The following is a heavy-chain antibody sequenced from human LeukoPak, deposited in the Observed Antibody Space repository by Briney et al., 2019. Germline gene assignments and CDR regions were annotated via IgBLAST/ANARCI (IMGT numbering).Heavy chain of an antibody. CDR1: GFAFSNYG. V-gene: IGHV3-30*18. CDR3: AKGGVSNGWYSLMDY. CDR2: ISYDGSDK. D-gene: IGHD6-19*01. Sequence: PGRSLRLSCAASGFAFSNYGMHWVRQAPGKGLEWVAVISYDGSDKYYADSVRGRFTISRDNSKNTLYLQMYSLGGEDTALYYCAKGGVSNGWYSLMDYWGQGTLVTVSS. J-gene: IGHJ4*02.